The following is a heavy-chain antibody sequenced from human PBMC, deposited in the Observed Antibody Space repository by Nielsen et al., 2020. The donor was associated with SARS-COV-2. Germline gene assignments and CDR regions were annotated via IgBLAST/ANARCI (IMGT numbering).Heavy chain of an antibody. CDR3: AGQQGHYYYYGMDV. Sequence: GGSLRLSCAASGFTFSSYWMHWVRQAPGKGLVWVSRINSDGSSTSYADSVKGRFTISRDNAKNTLYLQMNSLRAEDTAVYYCAGQQGHYYYYGMDVWGQGTTVTVSS. CDR2: INSDGSST. V-gene: IGHV3-74*01. J-gene: IGHJ6*02. CDR1: GFTFSSYW. D-gene: IGHD1/OR15-1a*01.